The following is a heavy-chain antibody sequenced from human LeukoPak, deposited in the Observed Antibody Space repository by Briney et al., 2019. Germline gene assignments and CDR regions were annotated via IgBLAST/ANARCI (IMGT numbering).Heavy chain of an antibody. CDR2: IYYGGST. CDR3: ARVTYDYVWGSYYFDY. J-gene: IGHJ4*02. D-gene: IGHD3-16*01. Sequence: PSETLSLTCTVSGASISSTSYYWGWIRQPPGKGLEWIGRIYYGGSTYYNPSLKSRVTISVDTSKNQFSLKLSSVTAADTAVYYCARVTYDYVWGSYYFDYWGQGTLVTVSS. CDR1: GASISSTSYY. V-gene: IGHV4-39*07.